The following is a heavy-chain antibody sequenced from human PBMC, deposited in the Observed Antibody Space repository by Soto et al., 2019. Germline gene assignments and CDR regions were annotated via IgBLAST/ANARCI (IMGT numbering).Heavy chain of an antibody. V-gene: IGHV3-66*01. CDR1: GFTVSSKY. Sequence: PGGSLRLSCAASGFTVSSKYMSWVRQAPGKGLEWVSLIQSGGPTYYADSVKGRFTISRDTSENTVHLQMDSLRAEDTAVYYCASDDVLCDGGRCYGVPIDVLAQDATVPVS. J-gene: IGHJ6*02. CDR3: ASDDVLCDGGRCYGVPIDV. D-gene: IGHD2-15*01. CDR2: IQSGGPT.